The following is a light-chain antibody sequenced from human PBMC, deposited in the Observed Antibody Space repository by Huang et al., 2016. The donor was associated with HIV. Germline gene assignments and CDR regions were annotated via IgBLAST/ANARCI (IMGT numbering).Light chain of an antibody. CDR2: WAS. Sequence: DIVMTQSPDSLAVSLGERATINCKSSQSVLDNSNNKNCLSWFQQKPGQPPKLLIYWASSRESGVPDRFSGSGSGTDFTLTISSLQAEDAAVYYCHQYYNTPYTFGQGTKLEIK. J-gene: IGKJ2*01. V-gene: IGKV4-1*01. CDR1: QSVLDNSNNKNC. CDR3: HQYYNTPYT.